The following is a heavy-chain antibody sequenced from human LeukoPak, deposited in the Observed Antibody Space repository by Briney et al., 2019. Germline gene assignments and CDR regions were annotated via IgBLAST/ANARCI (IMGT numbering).Heavy chain of an antibody. J-gene: IGHJ4*02. Sequence: SETLSLTCTVSGGSISSGSYYWSWIREPAGKGLEWIGRIYTSGSTNYNPSLKSRVTISVDTSKNQFSLKLSSVTAADTAVYYCARVSCSGGSCSFDYWGQGTLVTVSS. CDR3: ARVSCSGGSCSFDY. V-gene: IGHV4-61*02. CDR2: IYTSGST. CDR1: GGSISSGSYY. D-gene: IGHD2-15*01.